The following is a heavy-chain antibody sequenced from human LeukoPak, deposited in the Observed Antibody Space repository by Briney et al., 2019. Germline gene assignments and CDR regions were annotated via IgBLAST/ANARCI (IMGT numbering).Heavy chain of an antibody. Sequence: GGSLRLSCEASGFNFSIYAMHWVRQAPGKGLEWVANIKEDGSEKYYVDSVKGRFAISRDNAKNSLYLQMNSLRAEDTAVYYCADGEGRPLNYWGRGILVTVSS. J-gene: IGHJ4*02. CDR1: GFNFSIYA. V-gene: IGHV3-7*01. D-gene: IGHD3-3*01. CDR3: ADGEGRPLNY. CDR2: IKEDGSEK.